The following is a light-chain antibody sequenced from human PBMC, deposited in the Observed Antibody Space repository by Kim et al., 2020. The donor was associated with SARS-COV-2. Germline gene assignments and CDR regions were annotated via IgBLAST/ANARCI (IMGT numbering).Light chain of an antibody. CDR1: QGISNS. V-gene: IGKV1-27*01. CDR3: QKYNASPWT. Sequence: ASVGDCVTITCRASQGISNSFAWYQQKPGKVPPVLFYSASALQSGVPSRCSGSGSGTDFTLTISSLQPEDVATYDCQKYNASPWTFGQGTKVEI. J-gene: IGKJ1*01. CDR2: SAS.